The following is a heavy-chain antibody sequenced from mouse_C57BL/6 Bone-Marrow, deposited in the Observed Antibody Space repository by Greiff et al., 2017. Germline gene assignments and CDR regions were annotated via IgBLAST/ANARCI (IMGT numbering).Heavy chain of an antibody. Sequence: EVQLVESGGDLVKPGGSLKLSCAASGFTFSSYGMSWVRQTPDKRLEWVATISSGGSYTYYPDSVKGRFTISRDNAKNTLYLQMSSLKSEDTAMYYCAREDYVLFAYWGQGTLVTASA. CDR3: AREDYVLFAY. CDR1: GFTFSSYG. V-gene: IGHV5-6*01. CDR2: ISSGGSYT. D-gene: IGHD2-4*01. J-gene: IGHJ3*01.